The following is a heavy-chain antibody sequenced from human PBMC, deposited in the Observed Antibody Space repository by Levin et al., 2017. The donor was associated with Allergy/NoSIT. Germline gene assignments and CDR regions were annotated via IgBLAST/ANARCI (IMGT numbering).Heavy chain of an antibody. CDR2: INKDGYEE. CDR3: ARGVNSAFDI. J-gene: IGHJ4*02. V-gene: IGHV3-7*01. Sequence: SCATSGFTFGIHWMNWVRQTPGKGLEWVANINKDGYEESYVDSVRGRFTISRDNAQNSLYLYMNNLKVEDTALYYCARGVNSAFDIWGQGTLVTVSS. CDR1: GFTFGIHW. D-gene: IGHD2-21*01.